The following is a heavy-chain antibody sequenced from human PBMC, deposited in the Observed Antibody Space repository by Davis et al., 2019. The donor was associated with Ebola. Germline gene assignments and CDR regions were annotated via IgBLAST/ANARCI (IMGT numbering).Heavy chain of an antibody. D-gene: IGHD1-26*01. V-gene: IGHV3-23*01. J-gene: IGHJ4*02. CDR3: VRDTIEGATTFDY. Sequence: GESLKISCVASGFTFSNYTMNWVRQAPGKGLDWVSSISGNDGGTYYADSVKGRFTISRDNAKNTLYLQMNSLRAEDTAVYYCVRDTIEGATTFDYWGQGTLVTVSS. CDR1: GFTFSNYT. CDR2: ISGNDGGT.